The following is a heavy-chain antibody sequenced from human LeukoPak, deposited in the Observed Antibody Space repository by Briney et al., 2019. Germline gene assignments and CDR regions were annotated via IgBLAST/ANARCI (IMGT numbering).Heavy chain of an antibody. CDR2: INSDGSTT. D-gene: IGHD3-22*01. CDR1: GFTFSSYW. Sequence: PGGSLRLSCAASGFTFSSYWMHWVRQAPGKGLVWVSRINSDGSTTTYADSVKGRFTISRDNAKDTLYLQMTSLRAEDTAVCYCARATYYYDSSGYRAIYYFDYWGQGTLVTVSS. V-gene: IGHV3-74*01. CDR3: ARATYYYDSSGYRAIYYFDY. J-gene: IGHJ4*02.